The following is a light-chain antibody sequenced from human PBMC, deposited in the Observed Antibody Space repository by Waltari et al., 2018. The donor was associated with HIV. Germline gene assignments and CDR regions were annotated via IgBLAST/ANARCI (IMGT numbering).Light chain of an antibody. Sequence: EIVMTQSPTTLSVSPGERATFSCRASRSIGTNLAWYQQKPGQTPRLLIYGAFTRAPGVPPRFSGGGSGTEFTLTISSLQSEDSATYYCLQDGSFPLTFGPGTKVDV. CDR1: RSIGTN. V-gene: IGKV3-15*01. J-gene: IGKJ3*01. CDR2: GAF. CDR3: LQDGSFPLT.